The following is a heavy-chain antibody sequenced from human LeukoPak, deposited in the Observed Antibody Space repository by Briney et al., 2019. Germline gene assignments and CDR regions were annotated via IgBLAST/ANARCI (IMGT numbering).Heavy chain of an antibody. CDR1: GGTFSSYT. CDR2: IIPILGIA. CDR3: ASGQQLAGYYYYYMDV. V-gene: IGHV1-69*02. Sequence: SVKVSCKASGGTFSSYTISWLRQAPGQGLEWMGRIIPILGIANYAQKFQGRVTITADRSTSTAYMELSSLRSEDTAVYHCASGQQLAGYYYYYMDVWGKGTTVTVSS. D-gene: IGHD6-13*01. J-gene: IGHJ6*03.